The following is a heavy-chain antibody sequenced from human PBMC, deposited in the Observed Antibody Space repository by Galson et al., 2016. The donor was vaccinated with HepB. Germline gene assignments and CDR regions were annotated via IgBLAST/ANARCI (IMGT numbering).Heavy chain of an antibody. D-gene: IGHD6-13*01. CDR1: RYTLTQLS. J-gene: IGHJ3*02. CDR2: FDPEEAET. Sequence: SVKVSCKVSRYTLTQLSIHWVRQAPGKGLEWMGGFDPEEAETIYAQKFQGRVTMTEDTDTDTVYMDLSSLRSEDTAVYYCAASSPGSTWYGDAFDIWGQGTMVTVSS. CDR3: AASSPGSTWYGDAFDI. V-gene: IGHV1-24*01.